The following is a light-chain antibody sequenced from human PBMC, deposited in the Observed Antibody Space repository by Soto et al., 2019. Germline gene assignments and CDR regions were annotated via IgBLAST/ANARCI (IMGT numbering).Light chain of an antibody. V-gene: IGKV3-11*01. CDR2: DAS. CDR3: QQYNNWPST. J-gene: IGKJ5*01. CDR1: QSVSDY. Sequence: VLTQSPARLSLSPGERATLSCRAGQSVSDYLAWYQQKPGQPPRLLFFDASNRATGVPDRFSAGGSGTDFTLTISSLQSEDFAVYYCQQYNNWPSTFGQGTRLEIK.